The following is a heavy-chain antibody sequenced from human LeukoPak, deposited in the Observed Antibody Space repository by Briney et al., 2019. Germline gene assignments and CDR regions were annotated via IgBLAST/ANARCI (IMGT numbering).Heavy chain of an antibody. D-gene: IGHD4-17*01. CDR2: IYTSGNT. J-gene: IGHJ4*02. CDR1: GGSISSGSYY. CDR3: ARGGDYGDYEGY. V-gene: IGHV4-61*02. Sequence: SETLSLTCTVSGGSISSGSYYWSWIRQPPGKGLEWIGRIYTSGNTNYNPSLKSRVTISVDTSKNQFSLKLSSVTAADTAVYYCARGGDYGDYEGYWGQGTLVTVSS.